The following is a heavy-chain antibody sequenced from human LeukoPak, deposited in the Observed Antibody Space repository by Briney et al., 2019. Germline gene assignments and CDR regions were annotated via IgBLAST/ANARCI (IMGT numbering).Heavy chain of an antibody. CDR2: INPNSVGT. CDR3: ARELEPPTSPLGYCSGGSCYSGYYYYYMDV. CDR1: GYTFTGYY. D-gene: IGHD2-15*01. J-gene: IGHJ6*03. Sequence: HWASVKVSCKASGYTFTGYYMHWVRQAPGQGLEWMGWINPNSVGTNYAQKFQGRVTMTRDTSISTAYMELSRLRSDDTAVYYCARELEPPTSPLGYCSGGSCYSGYYYYYMDVWGKGTTVTISS. V-gene: IGHV1-2*02.